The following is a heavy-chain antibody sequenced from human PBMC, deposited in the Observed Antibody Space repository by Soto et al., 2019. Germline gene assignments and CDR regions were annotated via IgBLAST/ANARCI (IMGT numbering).Heavy chain of an antibody. CDR1: GYTFTGYY. J-gene: IGHJ4*02. Sequence: QVQLVQSGAEVKKPGASVKVSCKASGYTFTGYYMHWVRQAPGQGLEWMGWINPNSGGTNYAQKFQGRVTMTMDTSISTDYMELSRLRSDDTAVYYCARGRITIFGVVTPHFDYWGQGTLVTVSS. D-gene: IGHD3-3*01. CDR2: INPNSGGT. CDR3: ARGRITIFGVVTPHFDY. V-gene: IGHV1-2*02.